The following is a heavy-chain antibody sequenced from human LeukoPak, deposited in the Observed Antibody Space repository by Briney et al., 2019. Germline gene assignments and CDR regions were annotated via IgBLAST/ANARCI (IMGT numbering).Heavy chain of an antibody. D-gene: IGHD5-18*01. CDR1: GFTFSNYW. CDR2: INSDGSST. Sequence: GGSLRLSCAASGFTFSNYWMHWVRQAPGKGLVWVSRINSDGSSTTYADSAKGRFTISRDNAKNTLYLQMNSLRAEDTAVYYCARVDTAMDPFDYWGQGTQVTVSS. V-gene: IGHV3-74*01. J-gene: IGHJ4*02. CDR3: ARVDTAMDPFDY.